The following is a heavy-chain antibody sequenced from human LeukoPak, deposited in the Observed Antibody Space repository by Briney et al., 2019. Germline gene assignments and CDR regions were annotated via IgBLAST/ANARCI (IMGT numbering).Heavy chain of an antibody. J-gene: IGHJ4*02. D-gene: IGHD6-13*01. V-gene: IGHV3-30*18. Sequence: AGGALRLSCAASGFTFSSYGMHWVRQAPGKGLEWVAVISYDGSNKYYADSVKGRFTISRDNSKNTLYLQMNSLRAEDTAVYYCANWKGVAAAASLDYWGQGTLVTVSS. CDR1: GFTFSSYG. CDR2: ISYDGSNK. CDR3: ANWKGVAAAASLDY.